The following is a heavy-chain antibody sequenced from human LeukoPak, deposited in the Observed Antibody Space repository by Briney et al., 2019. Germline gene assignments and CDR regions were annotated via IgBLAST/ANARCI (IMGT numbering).Heavy chain of an antibody. V-gene: IGHV4-4*02. CDR3: ARERVRGGYTDY. J-gene: IGHJ4*02. D-gene: IGHD5-12*01. Sequence: PSGTLSLTCDVSGGSTSSSNWWSWVRQPPGKGLEWIGEIYHSGSTNYNPSLKSRVTISVDTSKNQFSLKLSSVTAADTAVYYCARERVRGGYTDYWGQGTLVTVSS. CDR2: IYHSGST. CDR1: GGSTSSSNW.